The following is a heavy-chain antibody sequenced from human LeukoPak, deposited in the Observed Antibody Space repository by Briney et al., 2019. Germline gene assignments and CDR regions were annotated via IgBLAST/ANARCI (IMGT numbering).Heavy chain of an antibody. V-gene: IGHV4-34*01. J-gene: IGHJ3*02. D-gene: IGHD4-23*01. CDR1: GGSFRGYY. Sequence: SETLSLTCAVYGGSFRGYYWSWIRQPPGKELEWIGEINHSGSTKYNPSLKSRVTISVDTSKNQFSLKLTSVNAADTAVYYCADYGGNGGAFDIWGQGTMVTVSS. CDR3: ADYGGNGGAFDI. CDR2: INHSGST.